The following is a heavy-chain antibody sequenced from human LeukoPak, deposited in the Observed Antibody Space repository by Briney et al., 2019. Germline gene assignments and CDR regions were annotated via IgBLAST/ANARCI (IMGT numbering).Heavy chain of an antibody. Sequence: PPETLSLTCTVSGGSISSYYWSWIRQPPGKGLEWIGYIYYSGSTNYNPSLKSRVTISVDTSKNQFSLKLSSVTAADTAVYYCARGGSYSYLYFDYWGQGTLVTVSS. D-gene: IGHD5-18*01. V-gene: IGHV4-59*01. CDR1: GGSISSYY. J-gene: IGHJ4*02. CDR2: IYYSGST. CDR3: ARGGSYSYLYFDY.